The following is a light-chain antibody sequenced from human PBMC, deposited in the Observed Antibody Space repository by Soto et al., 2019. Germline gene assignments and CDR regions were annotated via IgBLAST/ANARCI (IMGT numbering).Light chain of an antibody. CDR1: QTISSY. CDR2: DAS. Sequence: DIQMTQSPSSLSASVGDRVTITCRASQTISSYLNWYQQKPGKAPKLLIYDASNLERGVPSRFSGSGSGTDFSLTVDSLQPEDTATYYCQQYDHPRYTFGQGTKLEIK. CDR3: QQYDHPRYT. J-gene: IGKJ2*01. V-gene: IGKV1-33*01.